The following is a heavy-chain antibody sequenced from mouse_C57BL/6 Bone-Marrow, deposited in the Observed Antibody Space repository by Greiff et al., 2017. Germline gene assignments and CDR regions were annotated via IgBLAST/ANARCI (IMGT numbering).Heavy chain of an antibody. CDR3: ARRRNYYGWYFDV. J-gene: IGHJ1*03. Sequence: VQLQQSGPELVKPGASVKISCKASGYTFTDYYMNWVKQSHGKSLEWIGDINPNNGGTSYNQKIKGKATFTVDKCSSTAYMELRSLTSEASAVYYCARRRNYYGWYFDVWGTGTTVTVSS. D-gene: IGHD1-1*01. CDR2: INPNNGGT. V-gene: IGHV1-26*01. CDR1: GYTFTDYY.